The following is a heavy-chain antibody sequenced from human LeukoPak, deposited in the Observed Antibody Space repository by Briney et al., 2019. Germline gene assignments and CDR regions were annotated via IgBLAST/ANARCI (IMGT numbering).Heavy chain of an antibody. Sequence: SQTLSLTCAISRDSVSSNSAAWNWIRQSPSRGLEWLGRTYYRSKWYNDYAVSVKSRITINPDTSKNQFSLQLNSVTPEDTAVYYCARDSASYYDFWSGYYRRLDYWGQGTLATVSS. V-gene: IGHV6-1*01. J-gene: IGHJ4*02. CDR2: TYYRSKWYN. D-gene: IGHD3-3*01. CDR1: RDSVSSNSAA. CDR3: ARDSASYYDFWSGYYRRLDY.